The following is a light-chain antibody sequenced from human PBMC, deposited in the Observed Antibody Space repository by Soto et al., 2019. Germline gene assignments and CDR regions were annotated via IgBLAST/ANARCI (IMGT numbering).Light chain of an antibody. Sequence: QSVLTQPASVSGSPGQSITISCTGTSSDVGSYNLVSWYQQHPGKAPKLIIYEDSKRPSGVSNRFSGSKSGNTASLTISGLQAEDEADYYCCSYAGNSNVVFGGGTQLTVL. V-gene: IGLV2-23*01. CDR2: EDS. J-gene: IGLJ2*01. CDR3: CSYAGNSNVV. CDR1: SSDVGSYNL.